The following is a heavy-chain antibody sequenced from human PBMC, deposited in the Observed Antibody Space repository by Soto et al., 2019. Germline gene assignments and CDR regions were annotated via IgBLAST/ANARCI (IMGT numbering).Heavy chain of an antibody. CDR1: GFTFSSYA. CDR3: AREKGVVPAAIGGDYSYGMDV. CDR2: ISYDGSNK. D-gene: IGHD2-2*02. Sequence: QVQLVESGGGVVQPGRSLRLSCAASGFTFSSYAMHWVRQAPGKGLEWVAVISYDGSNKYYADSVKGRFTISRDNSKNTLYLQRNSLRAEDTAVYYCAREKGVVPAAIGGDYSYGMDVWGQGTTVTVSS. V-gene: IGHV3-30-3*01. J-gene: IGHJ6*02.